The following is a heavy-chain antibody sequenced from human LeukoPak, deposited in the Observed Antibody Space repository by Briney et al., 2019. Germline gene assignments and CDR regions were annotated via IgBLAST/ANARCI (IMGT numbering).Heavy chain of an antibody. CDR2: ISYDGSNK. V-gene: IGHV3-30-3*01. Sequence: GGSLTLSCAASGFTFSSYAMHWVRPAPGKGLEWVAVISYDGSNKYYADSVKGRFTISRDNSTNTLYLQMNSLRAEDTAVYYCARGFHTYYYDSSGYCDYWGQGTLVTVSS. D-gene: IGHD3-22*01. CDR1: GFTFSSYA. J-gene: IGHJ4*02. CDR3: ARGFHTYYYDSSGYCDY.